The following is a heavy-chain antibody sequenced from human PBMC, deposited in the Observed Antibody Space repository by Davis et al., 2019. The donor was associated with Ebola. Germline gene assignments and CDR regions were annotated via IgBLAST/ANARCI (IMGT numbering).Heavy chain of an antibody. V-gene: IGHV3-30*02. Sequence: GGSLRLSCAASGFTFSNYGMLWVRQAPGKGLEWVAFIRFDGNKKYYADSLKGRFTISRDNSKNTLYLQMNSLRIEDTAVYYCAKDYMGLGGMDVWGQGTTVTVSS. J-gene: IGHJ6*02. CDR2: IRFDGNKK. CDR3: AKDYMGLGGMDV. D-gene: IGHD3/OR15-3a*01. CDR1: GFTFSNYG.